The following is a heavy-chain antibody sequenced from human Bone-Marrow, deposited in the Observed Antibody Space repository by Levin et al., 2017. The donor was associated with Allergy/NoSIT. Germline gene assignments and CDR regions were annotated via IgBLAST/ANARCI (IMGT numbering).Heavy chain of an antibody. D-gene: IGHD6-13*01. V-gene: IGHV4-59*01. CDR3: ARAAYSSSWSQFDY. CDR2: IYYSGST. CDR1: GGSISSYY. Sequence: SETLSLTCTVSGGSISSYYWSWIRQPPGKGLEWIGYIYYSGSTNYNPSLKSRVTISVDTSKNQFSLKLSSVTAADTAVYYCARAAYSSSWSQFDYWGQGTLVTVSS. J-gene: IGHJ4*02.